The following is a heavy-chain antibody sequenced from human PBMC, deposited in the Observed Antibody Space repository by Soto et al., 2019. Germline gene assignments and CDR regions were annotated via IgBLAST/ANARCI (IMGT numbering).Heavy chain of an antibody. Sequence: GGSLRLSCAASGFTFTSYAMHWVRQAPGKGLEWVAVISYDGSNKYYADSVKGRFTISRDNSKNTLYLQMNSLRAEDTAVYYCAKVSEIGYSYGYTDYWGQGTLVTVSS. D-gene: IGHD5-18*01. J-gene: IGHJ4*02. CDR1: GFTFTSYA. CDR3: AKVSEIGYSYGYTDY. V-gene: IGHV3-30*18. CDR2: ISYDGSNK.